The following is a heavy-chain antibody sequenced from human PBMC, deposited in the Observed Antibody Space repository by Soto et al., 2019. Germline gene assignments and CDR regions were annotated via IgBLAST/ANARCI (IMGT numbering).Heavy chain of an antibody. D-gene: IGHD3-9*01. V-gene: IGHV4-61*01. Sequence: SETLSLTCTVSGGSVSSGSYYWSWIRQPPGKGLEWIGYIYYSGSTNYDPSLKSRVTISVDTSKNQFSLKLSSVTAADTAVYYCARVRYYDILTGYSFDYWGQGTLVTVSS. CDR1: GGSVSSGSYY. CDR3: ARVRYYDILTGYSFDY. CDR2: IYYSGST. J-gene: IGHJ4*02.